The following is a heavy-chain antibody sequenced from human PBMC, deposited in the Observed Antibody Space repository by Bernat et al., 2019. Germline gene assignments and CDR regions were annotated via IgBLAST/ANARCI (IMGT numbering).Heavy chain of an antibody. CDR3: AREGDYNDSSGYYGEDY. V-gene: IGHV3-11*05. J-gene: IGHJ4*02. D-gene: IGHD3-22*01. CDR1: GFTFSDYY. Sequence: QVQLVESGGGLVKPGGSLRLSCAASGFTFSDYYMSWIRQAPGKGLEWVSYISSSSSYTNYADSVKGRFTISRDNAKNSLYLQMNSLRAEDTAVYYCAREGDYNDSSGYYGEDYWGQGTLVTVSS. CDR2: ISSSSSYT.